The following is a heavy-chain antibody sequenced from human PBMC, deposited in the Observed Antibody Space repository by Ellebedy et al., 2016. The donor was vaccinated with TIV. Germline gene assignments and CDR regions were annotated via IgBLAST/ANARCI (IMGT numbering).Heavy chain of an antibody. V-gene: IGHV4-39*01. D-gene: IGHD3-10*01. Sequence: MPSETLSLTCTVSGDSIRNSRYYWGWIRQPPGKGLEWIGSVYYNGNTYYNPSPKSRVTITVDTSKNQFPLRLRPVTAADTAVYYCATNEYYYGSGSYYNWWYFDYWGQGTLVTVPS. CDR3: ATNEYYYGSGSYYNWWYFDY. J-gene: IGHJ4*02. CDR2: VYYNGNT. CDR1: GDSIRNSRYY.